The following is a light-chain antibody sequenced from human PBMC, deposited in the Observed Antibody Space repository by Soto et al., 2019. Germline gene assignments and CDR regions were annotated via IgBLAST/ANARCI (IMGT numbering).Light chain of an antibody. Sequence: EIVMTQSPATLSVSPGEGATLSCRASQGIATTVAWYQQKPGQTPRLLIYDAFIRAAGVPARFSGSASGTEFTLTITSLQSEDFAVYYCQHYSDGPLTFGGGTRVENK. CDR3: QHYSDGPLT. J-gene: IGKJ4*01. CDR1: QGIATT. CDR2: DAF. V-gene: IGKV3-15*01.